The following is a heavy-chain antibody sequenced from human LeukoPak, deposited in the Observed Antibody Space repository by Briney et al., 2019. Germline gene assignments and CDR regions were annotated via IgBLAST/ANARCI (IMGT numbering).Heavy chain of an antibody. J-gene: IGHJ2*01. D-gene: IGHD3-10*01. V-gene: IGHV3-23*01. Sequence: PGGSLRLSCAASGFTFSSYAMSWVRQAPGKGLEWVSGILGSGGSTFFADSLKGRFTISRDNSKNTLYLQMNSLGVDDTAVYYCAKDRVQGSWYFDLWGRGTLVTVSS. CDR1: GFTFSSYA. CDR3: AKDRVQGSWYFDL. CDR2: ILGSGGST.